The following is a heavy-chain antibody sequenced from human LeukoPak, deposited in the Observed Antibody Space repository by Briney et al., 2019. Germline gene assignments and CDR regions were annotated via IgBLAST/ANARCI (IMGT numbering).Heavy chain of an antibody. J-gene: IGHJ4*02. CDR1: GFTFSDYY. D-gene: IGHD5-12*01. CDR3: ARGGGYEALDY. V-gene: IGHV3-11*06. Sequence: GGSLRLSCAASGFTFSDYYMSWIRQAPGKGLEWVSYISSSSSYTNYADSVKGRFTISRDNAKNSLYLQMNSLRAEDTAVYYCARGGGYEALDYWGQGTLVTVSS. CDR2: ISSSSSYT.